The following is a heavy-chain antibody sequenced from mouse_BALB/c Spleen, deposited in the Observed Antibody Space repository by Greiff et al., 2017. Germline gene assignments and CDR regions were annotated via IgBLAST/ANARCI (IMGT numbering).Heavy chain of an antibody. CDR1: GYTFTEYI. V-gene: IGHV1-62-2*01. J-gene: IGHJ3*01. CDR2: FYPGSGSI. Sequence: QVQLKESGAELVKPGASVKLSCKASGYTFTEYIIHWVKQRSGQGLEWIGWFYPGSGSIKYNEKFKDKATLTADKSSSTVYMELSRLTSEDSAVYFCARHEEEVRRFAYWGQGTLVTVSA. D-gene: IGHD2-14*01. CDR3: ARHEEEVRRFAY.